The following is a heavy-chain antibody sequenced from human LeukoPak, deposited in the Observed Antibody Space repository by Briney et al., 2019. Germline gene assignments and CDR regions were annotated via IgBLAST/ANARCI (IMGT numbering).Heavy chain of an antibody. J-gene: IGHJ5*02. D-gene: IGHD3-10*01. V-gene: IGHV4-34*01. CDR3: ARDPYGENWFDP. CDR2: INHSGST. Sequence: SETLSLTCAVYGGSFSGYYWSWIRQPPGKGLEWIGEINHSGSTNYNPSLKSRVTISVDTSKNQCSLKLSSVTAADTAVYYCARDPYGENWFDPWGQGNLVTVSS. CDR1: GGSFSGYY.